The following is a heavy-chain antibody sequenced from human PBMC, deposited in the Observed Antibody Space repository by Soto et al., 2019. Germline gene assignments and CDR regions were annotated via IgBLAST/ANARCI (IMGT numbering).Heavy chain of an antibody. Sequence: GEVLKISCKASWYHFTSYRVGWVRQKPGKGLEWMGMIYPGDSDTRDSPSFQGQVTISADKSTTSAYLQWSNLKASDTAMYYCARRRSSTAFDIWGQGTMVTVSS. CDR1: WYHFTSYR. J-gene: IGHJ3*02. CDR2: IYPGDSDT. CDR3: ARRRSSTAFDI. V-gene: IGHV5-51*01. D-gene: IGHD2-2*01.